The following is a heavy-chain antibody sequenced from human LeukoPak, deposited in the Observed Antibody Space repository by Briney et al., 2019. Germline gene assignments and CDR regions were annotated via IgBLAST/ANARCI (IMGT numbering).Heavy chain of an antibody. J-gene: IGHJ4*02. D-gene: IGHD3-16*01. CDR1: GFTFSGSA. CDR3: TRHDYSSN. Sequence: GGPLRLSCAASGFTFSGSAMHWVRHASGKGLEWVGRIRSKANSYATAYAASVKGRFTISRDDSKNTAYLQMNSLKTEDTAVYYWTRHDYSSNWGQGTLVTVSS. CDR2: IRSKANSYAT. V-gene: IGHV3-73*01.